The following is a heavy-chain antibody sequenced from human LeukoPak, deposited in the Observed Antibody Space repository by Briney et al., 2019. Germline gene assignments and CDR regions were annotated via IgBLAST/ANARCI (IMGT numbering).Heavy chain of an antibody. Sequence: SETLSLTCTVSGGSISSGGYYCSWIRQHPGKGLEWIGFIYYSGSTYYNPSLKSRVTISVDTSKNQFSLKLSSVTAADTAVYYCASSAFPEFVDVFFAPTQIHAEYFQHWGQGTLVTVSS. CDR1: GGSISSGGYY. CDR3: ASSAFPEFVDVFFAPTQIHAEYFQH. V-gene: IGHV4-31*03. CDR2: IYYSGST. J-gene: IGHJ1*01. D-gene: IGHD3-3*01.